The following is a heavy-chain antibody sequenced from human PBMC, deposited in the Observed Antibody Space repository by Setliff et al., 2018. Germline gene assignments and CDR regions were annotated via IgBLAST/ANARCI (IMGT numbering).Heavy chain of an antibody. CDR2: LNNDGTTI. CDR3: VRDTTSGWMLTN. CDR1: GFTFSTCG. J-gene: IGHJ4*02. V-gene: IGHV3-48*04. D-gene: IGHD6-25*01. Sequence: PGGSLRLSCAASGFTFSTCGLNWVRQAPGKGLEWISYLNNDGTTIYYADSVRGRFTISRDNARDSLYLQMNSLRAEDTAVYYCVRDTTSGWMLTNWGQGTLVTVS.